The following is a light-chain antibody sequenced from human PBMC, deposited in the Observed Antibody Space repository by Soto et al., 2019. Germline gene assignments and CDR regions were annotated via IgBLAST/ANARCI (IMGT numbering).Light chain of an antibody. CDR3: QQLNTFPVT. Sequence: DIPLTQSPSFLSGSVGDRVTISCRASQDISSYLAWYQQTPGKAPKRLILASSTLPSGVPSRLRVSGSGTEFTLTIACLQPQDFATYYCQQLNTFPVTCGQGTRRDI. J-gene: IGKJ5*01. V-gene: IGKV1-9*01. CDR2: ASS. CDR1: QDISSY.